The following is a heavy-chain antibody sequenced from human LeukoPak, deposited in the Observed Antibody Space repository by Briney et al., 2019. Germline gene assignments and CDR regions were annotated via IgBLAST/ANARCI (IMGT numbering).Heavy chain of an antibody. D-gene: IGHD2/OR15-2a*01. V-gene: IGHV1-2*02. CDR3: ARTRGTHISMAYLDS. J-gene: IGHJ4*02. Sequence: ASVKVSCKTSGYTFTGNFMHWVRQAHGQGPEWMGWINPNNGDTNYAQKFQGRVTMTRVTSITTAYMELSSLRSDDTAVYHCARTRGTHISMAYLDSWGQGTLVTVSS. CDR2: INPNNGDT. CDR1: GYTFTGNF.